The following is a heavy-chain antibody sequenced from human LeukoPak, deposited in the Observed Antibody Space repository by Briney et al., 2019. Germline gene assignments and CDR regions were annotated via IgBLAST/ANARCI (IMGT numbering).Heavy chain of an antibody. CDR2: IRSKANSYAT. CDR3: TNLGNHMVRGGT. Sequence: GGSLRLSCAASGFTFSGSAMHWVRQASGKGLEWVGRIRSKANSYATAYAASVKGRFTISRDDSKNTAYLQMNSLKTEDTAVYYCTNLGNHMVRGGTWGQGTLVTVSS. CDR1: GFTFSGSA. J-gene: IGHJ4*02. V-gene: IGHV3-73*01. D-gene: IGHD3-10*01.